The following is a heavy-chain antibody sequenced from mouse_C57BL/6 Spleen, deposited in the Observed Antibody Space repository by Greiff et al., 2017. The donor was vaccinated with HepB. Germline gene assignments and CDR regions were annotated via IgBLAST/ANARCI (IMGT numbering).Heavy chain of an antibody. CDR2: ISYDGSN. CDR3: ARAGYSNPRYFDV. J-gene: IGHJ1*03. CDR1: GYSITSGYY. D-gene: IGHD2-5*01. V-gene: IGHV3-6*01. Sequence: EVKLMESGPGLVKPSQSLSLTCSVTGYSITSGYYWNWIRQFPGNKLEWMGYISYDGSNNYNPSLKNRISITRDTSKNQFFLKLNSVTTEDTATYYCARAGYSNPRYFDVWGTGTTVTVSS.